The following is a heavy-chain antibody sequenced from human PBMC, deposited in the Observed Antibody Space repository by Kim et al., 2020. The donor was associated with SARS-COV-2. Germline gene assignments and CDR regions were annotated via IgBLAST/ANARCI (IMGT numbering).Heavy chain of an antibody. CDR1: GGSFSGYY. D-gene: IGHD3-3*01. J-gene: IGHJ4*02. V-gene: IGHV4-34*01. Sequence: SETLSLTCAVYGGSFSGYYWSWIRQPPGKGLEWIGEINHSGSTNYNPSLKSRVTISVDTSKNQFSLKLSSVTAADTAVYYCARGIGSPSRSRRYKFGVFDYWGQGTLVTVSS. CDR3: ARGIGSPSRSRRYKFGVFDY. CDR2: INHSGST.